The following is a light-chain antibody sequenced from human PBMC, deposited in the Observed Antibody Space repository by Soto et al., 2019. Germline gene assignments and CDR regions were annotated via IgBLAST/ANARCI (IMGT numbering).Light chain of an antibody. J-gene: IGLJ2*01. CDR1: SPNIGAGYD. CDR3: QTYDSSLNTVE. CDR2: GSH. V-gene: IGLV1-40*01. Sequence: QLVLTQPPSVSGAPGQRVTISCTWSSPNIGAGYDVHWYQQLPGTAPKLLIYGSHKRPSEVPDRFSGSKSATSASLAITGLQAEDEADYYCQTYDSSLNTVEFGGGTKLTVL.